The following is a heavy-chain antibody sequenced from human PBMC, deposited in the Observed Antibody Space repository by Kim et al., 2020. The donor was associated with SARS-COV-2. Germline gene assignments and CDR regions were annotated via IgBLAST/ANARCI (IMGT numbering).Heavy chain of an antibody. V-gene: IGHV4-4*07. CDR1: GGSISSYY. J-gene: IGHJ6*02. CDR3: ARGSSSETYYYYYYGMDV. Sequence: SETLSLTCTVSGGSISSYYWSWIRQPAGKGLEWIGRIYTSGSTNYNPSLKSRVTMSVDTSKNQFSLKLSSVTAADTAVYYCARGSSSETYYYYYYGMDVWGQGTTVTVSS. CDR2: IYTSGST.